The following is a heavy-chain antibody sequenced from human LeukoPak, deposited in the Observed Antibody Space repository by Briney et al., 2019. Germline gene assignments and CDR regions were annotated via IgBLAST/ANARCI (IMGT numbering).Heavy chain of an antibody. Sequence: GGSLRLSCAASGFTFSSYSMNWVRQAPGKGLEWVSSISSSSSYKYDADSVEGRFTISRDNANNSLYLQMNSLRADDTAEYYCGRDYILAGYHEYWGQGTVVTVS. V-gene: IGHV3-21*01. CDR2: ISSSSSYK. CDR3: GRDYILAGYHEY. CDR1: GFTFSSYS. D-gene: IGHD3-9*01. J-gene: IGHJ4*02.